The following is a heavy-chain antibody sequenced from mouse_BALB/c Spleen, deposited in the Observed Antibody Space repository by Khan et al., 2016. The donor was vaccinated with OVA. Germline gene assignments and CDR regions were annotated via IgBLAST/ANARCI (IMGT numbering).Heavy chain of an antibody. CDR2: INPKNGGT. J-gene: IGHJ4*01. D-gene: IGHD3-3*01. CDR1: GYTFPEYT. CDR3: ARDAGRY. Sequence: IQLVQSGPELVKPGASVKISCKTSGYTFPEYTVHWVKQSLGKSLDWIGVINPKNGGTAYNQKFKGKATLTVDKSSSTAYMEFRSLTSDDSAVYYCARDAGRYWGQGTSVTGAS. V-gene: IGHV1-18*01.